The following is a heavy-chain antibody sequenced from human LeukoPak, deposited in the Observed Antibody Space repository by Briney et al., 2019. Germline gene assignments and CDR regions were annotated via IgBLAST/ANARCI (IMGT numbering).Heavy chain of an antibody. Sequence: GGSLRLSCAASGFTFSSYSMNWVRQAPGKGLEWASSISSSSSYIYYADSVKGRFTISRDNAKNSLYLEMDSPKVEDTAVYYCARVGAWDLQRVFEYWGQGTLVTVSS. CDR2: ISSSSSYI. J-gene: IGHJ4*02. CDR1: GFTFSSYS. D-gene: IGHD1-26*01. CDR3: ARVGAWDLQRVFEY. V-gene: IGHV3-21*01.